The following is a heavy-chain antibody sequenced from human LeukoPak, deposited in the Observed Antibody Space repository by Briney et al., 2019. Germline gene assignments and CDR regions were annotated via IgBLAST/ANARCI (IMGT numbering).Heavy chain of an antibody. CDR2: ISWNSGSI. CDR3: ALVPAAIRGYYYYGMDV. Sequence: GRSLRLSCAASGFTFDDYAMHWVRQAPGQGLEWVSGISWNSGSIGYADSVKGRFTISRDNAKNSLYLQMNSLRAEDTALYYCALVPAAIRGYYYYGMDVWGQGTTVTVSS. J-gene: IGHJ6*02. D-gene: IGHD2-2*02. CDR1: GFTFDDYA. V-gene: IGHV3-9*01.